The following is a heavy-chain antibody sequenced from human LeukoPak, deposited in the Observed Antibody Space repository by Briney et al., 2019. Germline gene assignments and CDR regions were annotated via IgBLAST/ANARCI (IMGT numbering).Heavy chain of an antibody. CDR3: ARDKDGSGSYYGMDV. CDR2: INSDGSST. V-gene: IGHV3-74*01. J-gene: IGHJ6*02. D-gene: IGHD3-10*01. CDR1: GFTFSSYW. Sequence: GGFLRLSCAASGFTFSSYWMHWVRQAPGKGLVWVSRINSDGSSTSYADSVKGRFTISRDNAKNTLYLQMNSLRAEDTAVYYCARDKDGSGSYYGMDVWGQGTTVTVSS.